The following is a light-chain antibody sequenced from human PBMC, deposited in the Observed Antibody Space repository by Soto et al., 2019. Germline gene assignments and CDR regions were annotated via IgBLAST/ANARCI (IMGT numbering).Light chain of an antibody. CDR3: CSYAGNYTVI. J-gene: IGLJ2*01. CDR2: DVS. V-gene: IGLV2-11*01. CDR1: SSDLGGYNY. Sequence: QSVLTQPRSVSGSPGQSVTISCTGTSSDLGGYNYVSWYQHHPGKAPKLMIYDVSKRPSGVPDRFSGSKSGNTASLTISGLQAEDEADYHCCSYAGNYTVIFGGGTKLTVL.